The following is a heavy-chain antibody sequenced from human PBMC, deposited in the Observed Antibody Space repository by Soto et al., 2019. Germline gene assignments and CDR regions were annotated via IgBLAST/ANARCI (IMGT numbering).Heavy chain of an antibody. Sequence: QVQLVQSGADVKKPGASVKVSCKTSGYTFSSYDITWGRQATGQGLEWMGWMNPNSGNTGYVQKFQGRVTMTRNTSISTAYLELSSLRSEDTAVYYCARSQILDYWGQGTLVTVSS. V-gene: IGHV1-8*01. CDR1: GYTFSSYD. CDR2: MNPNSGNT. CDR3: ARSQILDY. J-gene: IGHJ4*02.